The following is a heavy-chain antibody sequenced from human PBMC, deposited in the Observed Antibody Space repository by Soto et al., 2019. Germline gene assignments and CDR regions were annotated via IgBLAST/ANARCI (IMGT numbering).Heavy chain of an antibody. Sequence: GASVKVSCKASGGTFSSYAISWVRQAPGQGLEWMGGIIPIFGTANYAQKFQGRVTITADESTSTAYMELSSLRSEDTAVYYCASHPGIAAAGTDDAFDIWGQGTMVTVSS. CDR3: ASHPGIAAAGTDDAFDI. V-gene: IGHV1-69*13. CDR2: IIPIFGTA. CDR1: GGTFSSYA. J-gene: IGHJ3*02. D-gene: IGHD6-13*01.